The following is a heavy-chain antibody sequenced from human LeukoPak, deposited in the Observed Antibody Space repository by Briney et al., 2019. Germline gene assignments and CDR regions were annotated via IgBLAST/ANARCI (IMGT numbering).Heavy chain of an antibody. CDR1: GFTFSDYY. CDR2: ISSSGSTI. J-gene: IGHJ5*02. V-gene: IGHV3-11*01. Sequence: GGSLRLSCAASGFTFSDYYMSWIRQAPGKGLEWVSYISSSGSTIYYADSVKGRFTISRDNAKNSLYLQMNSLRAEDTAVYYCARDNAGYYDFWSGHNWFDPWGQGTLVTVSS. CDR3: ARDNAGYYDFWSGHNWFDP. D-gene: IGHD3-3*01.